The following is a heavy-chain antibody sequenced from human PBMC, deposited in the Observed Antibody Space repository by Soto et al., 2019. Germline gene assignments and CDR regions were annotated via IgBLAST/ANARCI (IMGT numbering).Heavy chain of an antibody. J-gene: IGHJ4*02. D-gene: IGHD3-10*01. CDR2: IGGSGGSA. Sequence: GGSLRLSCAASGFTFSNYAMNWVRQTPGKGLEWVSTIGGSGGSAYYADSVKGRFTISRDNSKNTLYLQMSSLRAEDTAVYYCAKNYYGWPDYWGQGTLGTVSS. CDR3: AKNYYGWPDY. V-gene: IGHV3-23*01. CDR1: GFTFSNYA.